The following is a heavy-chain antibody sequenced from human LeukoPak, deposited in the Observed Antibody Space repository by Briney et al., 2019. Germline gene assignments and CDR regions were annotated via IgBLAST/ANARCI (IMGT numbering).Heavy chain of an antibody. CDR1: GFTFSSYA. Sequence: PGGSLRLSCAASGFTFSSYAMNWVRQAPGKGLEWVSGISGSGGSTYYADSMKGRFTISRDNSKNTLYLQMNSLRAEDTAVYYCAKGRKYSGYERIFDYWGQGTLVTVSS. V-gene: IGHV3-23*01. CDR3: AKGRKYSGYERIFDY. CDR2: ISGSGGST. J-gene: IGHJ4*02. D-gene: IGHD5-12*01.